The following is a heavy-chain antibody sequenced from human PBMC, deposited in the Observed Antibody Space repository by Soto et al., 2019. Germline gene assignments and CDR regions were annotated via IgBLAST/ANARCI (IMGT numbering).Heavy chain of an antibody. D-gene: IGHD6-13*01. CDR3: ARDGGYSRYCYYYYMDV. CDR1: GYTFTSYA. Sequence: ASVKVSCKASGYTFTSYAMHWLRQAPGQRLEWMGWINAGNGNTKYSQKFQGRVTITRDTSASTAYMELSSLRSEDTAVYYCARDGGYSRYCYYYYMDVWGKGTTVTVSS. V-gene: IGHV1-3*01. J-gene: IGHJ6*03. CDR2: INAGNGNT.